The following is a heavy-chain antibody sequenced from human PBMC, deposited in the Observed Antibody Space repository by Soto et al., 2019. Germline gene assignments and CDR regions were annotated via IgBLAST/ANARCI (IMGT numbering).Heavy chain of an antibody. D-gene: IGHD5-12*01. CDR3: ARSRDGYPTHLGFDY. Sequence: GASVKVSCKASGGTFSSYAISWVRQAPGQGLEWMGGIIPIFGTANYAQKFQGRVTITADESTSTAYMELSSLRSEDTAVYYCARSRDGYPTHLGFDYWGQGTLVTVSS. CDR1: GGTFSSYA. V-gene: IGHV1-69*13. J-gene: IGHJ4*02. CDR2: IIPIFGTA.